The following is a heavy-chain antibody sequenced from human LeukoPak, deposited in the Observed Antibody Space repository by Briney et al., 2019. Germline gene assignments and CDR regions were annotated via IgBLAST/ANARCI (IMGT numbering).Heavy chain of an antibody. CDR3: ARDSSFSQQWLEYWYFDV. Sequence: PSQTLSLTCTVSGVSISNSLYYWTWIRQPAGGGLEWIGRLFPSGGTTYNPSLKSRVSISLDTSKNQFSLNLTSVTAADTAVYFCARDSSFSQQWLEYWYFDVWGRGTLVTVSS. V-gene: IGHV4-61*02. CDR1: GVSISNSLYY. J-gene: IGHJ2*01. CDR2: LFPSGGT. D-gene: IGHD6-19*01.